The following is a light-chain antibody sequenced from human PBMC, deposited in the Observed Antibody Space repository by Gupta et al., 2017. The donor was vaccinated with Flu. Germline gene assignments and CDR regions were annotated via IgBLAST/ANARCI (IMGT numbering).Light chain of an antibody. CDR1: QSISSW. V-gene: IGKV1-5*03. Sequence: PSTLSASVGDSVTITCRASQSISSWLAWYLQKPRKAPKLLIYKASNLQNGVPSRFSGSGSGTEFTLTISSLQPDDFATYYCQQYNSYSWTFGQGTKVEI. J-gene: IGKJ1*01. CDR3: QQYNSYSWT. CDR2: KAS.